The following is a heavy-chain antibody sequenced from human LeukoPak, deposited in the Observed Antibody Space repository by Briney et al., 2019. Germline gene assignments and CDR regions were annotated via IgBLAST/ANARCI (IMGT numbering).Heavy chain of an antibody. V-gene: IGHV3-21*01. Sequence: GGSLRLSCAASGFTFSSYSMYWVRQAPGKGLEWVSSISSSSSYIYYADSVKGRFTISRDNAKNSLYLQMNSLRAEDTAVYYCARDASGWLQLPFDYWGQGTLVTVSS. CDR1: GFTFSSYS. CDR2: ISSSSSYI. CDR3: ARDASGWLQLPFDY. J-gene: IGHJ4*02. D-gene: IGHD5-24*01.